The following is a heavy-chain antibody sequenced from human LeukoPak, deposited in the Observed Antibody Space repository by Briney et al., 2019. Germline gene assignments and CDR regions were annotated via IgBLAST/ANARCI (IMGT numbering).Heavy chain of an antibody. J-gene: IGHJ4*02. V-gene: IGHV1-8*01. Sequence: ASVKVSCKASGYTFTSYDINWVRQATGQGLEWMGWMNPNSGNTGYAQKFQGRVTMTRNTSISTAYMELSSLRSEDTAVYYCGRVRYGSGSYYYSYWGQGTLVTVSS. CDR2: MNPNSGNT. CDR1: GYTFTSYD. D-gene: IGHD3-10*01. CDR3: GRVRYGSGSYYYSY.